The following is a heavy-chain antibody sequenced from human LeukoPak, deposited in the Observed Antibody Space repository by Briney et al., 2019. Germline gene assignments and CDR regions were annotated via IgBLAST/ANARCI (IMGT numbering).Heavy chain of an antibody. V-gene: IGHV1-18*01. CDR3: ARGLRYFDWLLDY. CDR2: MSVYNSNP. D-gene: IGHD3-9*01. J-gene: IGHJ4*02. Sequence: ASVKVSCKASGYTFNSYGISWVRQAPGQGLEWMGWMSVYNSNPNYAQKLQGRVTMTTDTSTSTAYMELRSLRSDDTAVYYCARGLRYFDWLLDYWGQGTLVTVSS. CDR1: GYTFNSYG.